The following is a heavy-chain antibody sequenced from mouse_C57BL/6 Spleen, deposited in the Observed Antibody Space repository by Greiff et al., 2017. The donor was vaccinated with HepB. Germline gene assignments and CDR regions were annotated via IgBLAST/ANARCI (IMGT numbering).Heavy chain of an antibody. V-gene: IGHV1-54*01. CDR2: INPGSGGT. CDR3: ARWDLYGSSYFDY. D-gene: IGHD1-1*01. CDR1: GYAFTNYL. J-gene: IGHJ2*01. Sequence: QVQLQQSGAELVRPGPSVKVSCKASGYAFTNYLIEWVKQRPGQGLEWIGVINPGSGGTNYNEKFKGKATLTADKSSSTAYMQLSSLTSEDSAVYFCARWDLYGSSYFDYWGQGTTLTVSS.